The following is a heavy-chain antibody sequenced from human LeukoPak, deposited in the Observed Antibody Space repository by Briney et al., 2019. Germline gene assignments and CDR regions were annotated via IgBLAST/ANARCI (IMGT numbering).Heavy chain of an antibody. Sequence: GGSLRLSCAASGFTFSSYGMHWVRQAPGKGLEWVAVISYDGSNKYYVDSVKGRFTISRDNSKNTLYLQMNGLRAEDTAVYYCASDREPSRILLVADYWGQGTLVTVSS. V-gene: IGHV3-30*03. CDR2: ISYDGSNK. D-gene: IGHD2-8*01. J-gene: IGHJ4*02. CDR3: ASDREPSRILLVADY. CDR1: GFTFSSYG.